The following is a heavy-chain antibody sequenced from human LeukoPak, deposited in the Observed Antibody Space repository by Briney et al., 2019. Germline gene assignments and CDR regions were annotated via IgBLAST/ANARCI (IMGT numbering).Heavy chain of an antibody. D-gene: IGHD4-23*01. Sequence: ASVKVSCKVSGYTLTELSMHWVRQAPGKGLEWMGGFDPEDGETIYAQKFQGRVTMTEDASTDTAYMELSSLRSEDTAVYYCATGTTVVTVGAFDIWGQGTMVTVSS. CDR2: FDPEDGET. V-gene: IGHV1-24*01. CDR1: GYTLTELS. J-gene: IGHJ3*02. CDR3: ATGTTVVTVGAFDI.